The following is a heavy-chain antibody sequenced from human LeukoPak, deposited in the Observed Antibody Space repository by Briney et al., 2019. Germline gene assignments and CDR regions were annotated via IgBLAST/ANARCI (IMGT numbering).Heavy chain of an antibody. CDR2: IKEDGSET. V-gene: IGHV3-7*01. CDR1: GFTSRGYY. D-gene: IGHD3-22*01. CDR3: ARDPATNYYDSSGTTKDY. Sequence: PGGSLRLSCAPSGFTSRGYYMSCVRQTPGKGLEWLANIKEDGSETYYVDSVKGRFTISRYNAKNSLYLQMNSLRAEDTAVYYCARDPATNYYDSSGTTKDYWGQGTLVTVSS. J-gene: IGHJ4*02.